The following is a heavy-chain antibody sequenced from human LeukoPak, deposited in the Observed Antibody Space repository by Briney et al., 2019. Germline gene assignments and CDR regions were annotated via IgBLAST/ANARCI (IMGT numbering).Heavy chain of an antibody. D-gene: IGHD7-27*01. CDR3: AKDGGLWVSAHWGDS. CDR2: ITTGGPNT. J-gene: IGHJ4*02. CDR1: GFIVSDNY. Sequence: GGSLRLSCAASGFIVSDNYMSWVRQAPGKGLKWVSTITTGGPNTYYADSVKGRFTVSRDDSKNTLYLQMNSLRAEDTAVYYCAKDGGLWVSAHWGDSWGQGTLVTVSS. V-gene: IGHV3-53*01.